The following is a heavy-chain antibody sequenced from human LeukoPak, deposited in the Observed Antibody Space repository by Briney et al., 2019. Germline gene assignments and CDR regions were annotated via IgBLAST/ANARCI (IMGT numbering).Heavy chain of an antibody. D-gene: IGHD2-15*01. CDR1: GYTFTSYG. CDR3: ARGEGYCSGGSCLLFDY. J-gene: IGHJ4*02. Sequence: GASVKVSCKASGYTFTSYGISGVRQAAGQGLEWMGWISAYNGNTNYAQNLQGRVTMNTDTSTSTAYMELRSLRSDDTAVYYCARGEGYCSGGSCLLFDYWGQGTLVTVSS. CDR2: ISAYNGNT. V-gene: IGHV1-18*01.